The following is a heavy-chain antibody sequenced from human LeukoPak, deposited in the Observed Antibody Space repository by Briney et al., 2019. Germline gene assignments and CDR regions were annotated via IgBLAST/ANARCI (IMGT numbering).Heavy chain of an antibody. CDR3: ARKGGYCSSTSCFPSRCRYFDY. V-gene: IGHV4-34*01. Sequence: SETLSLTCAVYGGSFSGYYWSWIRQPPGKGLEWIGEINHSGGTNYNPSLKSRVTISVDTSKNQFSLKLSSVTAADTAVYYCARKGGYCSSTSCFPSRCRYFDYWGQGTLVTVSS. D-gene: IGHD2-2*01. J-gene: IGHJ4*02. CDR2: INHSGGT. CDR1: GGSFSGYY.